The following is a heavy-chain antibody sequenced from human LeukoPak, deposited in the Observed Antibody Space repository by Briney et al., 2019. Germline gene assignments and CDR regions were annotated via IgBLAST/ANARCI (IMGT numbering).Heavy chain of an antibody. CDR1: GYSISSGFY. V-gene: IGHV4-38-2*02. D-gene: IGHD3-9*01. CDR3: ARAVGSFDWLPLFDY. Sequence: SETLSLTCTVPGYSISSGFYWGWIRQSPGKGLEWIGNIYHSGITYYTPSLKSRVTISVDTSKNQFYLKLSSVTAADTAVYYCARAVGSFDWLPLFDYWGQGTLVTVSS. J-gene: IGHJ4*02. CDR2: IYHSGIT.